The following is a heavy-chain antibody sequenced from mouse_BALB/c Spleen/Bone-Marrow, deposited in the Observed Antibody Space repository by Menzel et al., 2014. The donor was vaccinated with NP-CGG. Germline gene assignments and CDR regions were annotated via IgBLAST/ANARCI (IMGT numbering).Heavy chain of an antibody. V-gene: IGHV5-9-2*01. J-gene: IGHJ2*01. CDR2: ISGGGSYR. CDR3: APQNFDY. CDR1: GFTFSSYG. Sequence: EVQGVESGGGLVKPGGSLKLSCTASGFTFSSYGMSWVRQTPEKRLEWVATISGGGSYRYYPDSVQGRITISRDNAKNNLYLQMSSLRSEDTALYYCAPQNFDYWGQGTTLTVSS.